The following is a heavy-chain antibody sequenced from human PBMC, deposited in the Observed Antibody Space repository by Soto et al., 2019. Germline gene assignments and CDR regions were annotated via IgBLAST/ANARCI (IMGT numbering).Heavy chain of an antibody. D-gene: IGHD2-2*01. V-gene: IGHV3-23*01. Sequence: EVQLLESGGGLVQPGGSLRLSCAASGFTFSSYAMSWVRQAPGKGLEWVSAISGSGGSTYYADSVKGRFTISRDNSKNTLYLQMNSLRAEDTAVYYCAKEGASVVPAADYWYFALWGRGTLVTVSS. J-gene: IGHJ2*01. CDR1: GFTFSSYA. CDR3: AKEGASVVPAADYWYFAL. CDR2: ISGSGGST.